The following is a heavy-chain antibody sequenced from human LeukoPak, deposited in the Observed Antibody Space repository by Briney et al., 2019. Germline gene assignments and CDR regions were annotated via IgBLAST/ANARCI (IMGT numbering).Heavy chain of an antibody. D-gene: IGHD2-15*01. CDR3: ARTSIGATGDLDY. CDR2: IYHSGST. CDR1: GGSISSYY. J-gene: IGHJ4*02. V-gene: IGHV4-4*09. Sequence: SETLSLTCTVSGGSISSYYWSWIRQPPGKGLEWIGYIYHSGSTYYNPSLKSRVTISVDTSKTHFSLKLSSVTAADTAVYYCARTSIGATGDLDYWGQGTLVTVSS.